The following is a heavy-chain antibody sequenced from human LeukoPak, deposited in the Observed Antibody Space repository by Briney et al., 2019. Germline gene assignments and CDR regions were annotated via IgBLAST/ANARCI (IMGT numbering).Heavy chain of an antibody. J-gene: IGHJ6*02. CDR3: ARQDYYYYGMDV. CDR1: GGSISSYY. V-gene: IGHV4-59*08. CDR2: IYYSGST. Sequence: PSETLSLTCTVSGGSISSYYWSWIRQPPGKRLEWIGYIYYSGSTNYNPSLKSRVTISVDTSKNQFSLKLSSVTAADTAVYYCARQDYYYYGMDVWGQGTTVTVSS.